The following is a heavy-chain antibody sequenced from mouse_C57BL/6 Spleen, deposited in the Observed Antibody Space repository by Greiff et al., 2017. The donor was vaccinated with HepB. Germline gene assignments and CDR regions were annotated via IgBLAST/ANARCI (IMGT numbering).Heavy chain of an antibody. D-gene: IGHD1-1*01. Sequence: EVKLQQSGPELVKPGASVKISCKASGYTFTDYYMNWVKQSHGKSLEWIGDINPNNGGTSYNQKFKGKATFTVDKSSSTAYMELRSLTSEDSAVYYCARRYGSSLYYFDYWGQGTTLTVSS. CDR1: GYTFTDYY. CDR3: ARRYGSSLYYFDY. CDR2: INPNNGGT. V-gene: IGHV1-26*01. J-gene: IGHJ2*01.